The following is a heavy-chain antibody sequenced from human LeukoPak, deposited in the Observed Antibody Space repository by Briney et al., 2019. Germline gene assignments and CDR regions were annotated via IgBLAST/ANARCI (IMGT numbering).Heavy chain of an antibody. J-gene: IGHJ6*03. CDR1: GFTFSSYA. CDR3: ARDRMVRGVLYYYYYMDV. Sequence: GGSLRLSCAASGFTFSSYAMSWVRQAPGKGLEWVSAISGSGGSIYYADSVKGRFTISRDNAKNSLYLQMNSLRAEDTAVYYCARDRMVRGVLYYYYYMDVWGKGTTVTVSS. CDR2: ISGSGGSI. D-gene: IGHD3-10*01. V-gene: IGHV3-23*01.